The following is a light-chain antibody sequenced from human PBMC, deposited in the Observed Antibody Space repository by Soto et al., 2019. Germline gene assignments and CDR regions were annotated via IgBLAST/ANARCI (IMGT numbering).Light chain of an antibody. Sequence: EIVLTQSPATLSLSPGERATLSCRASQSVSGSLALYQQKLGQAPRLLIYDASNRATGIPARFSGSGSGTDFTLTISSLEPEDFAVYYCQQRSNWPYTFGQGTKLEIK. V-gene: IGKV3-11*01. CDR1: QSVSGS. CDR2: DAS. CDR3: QQRSNWPYT. J-gene: IGKJ2*01.